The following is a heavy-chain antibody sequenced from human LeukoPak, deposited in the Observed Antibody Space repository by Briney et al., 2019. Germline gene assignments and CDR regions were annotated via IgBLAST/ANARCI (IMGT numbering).Heavy chain of an antibody. CDR2: INPDNAHT. CDR1: GYTFISHT. CDR3: VGTYYDVLTGYYFDY. J-gene: IGHJ4*02. D-gene: IGHD3-9*01. Sequence: ASVKVSCKASGYTFISHTMHWVRQAPGQRLEWMGWINPDNAHTKYSQKFQGRVTITRDTSATTVYVELSSLRSEDTAIYYCVGTYYDVLTGYYFDYWGQGTLVTVAS. V-gene: IGHV1-3*01.